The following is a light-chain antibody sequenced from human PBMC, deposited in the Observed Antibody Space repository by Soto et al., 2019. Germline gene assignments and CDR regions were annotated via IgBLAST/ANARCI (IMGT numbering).Light chain of an antibody. CDR2: DVS. CDR1: ISDVGGYNY. Sequence: QSVLTQPPSASGSPGQSVTISCTGTISDVGGYNYVSWYQQHPGKAPKLMIFDVSKPPSGVPDRFSGSKFGNTASLTISGLQAEDEADYYCCSSAGSYPSVFGTGTKVTVL. V-gene: IGLV2-11*01. CDR3: CSSAGSYPSV. J-gene: IGLJ1*01.